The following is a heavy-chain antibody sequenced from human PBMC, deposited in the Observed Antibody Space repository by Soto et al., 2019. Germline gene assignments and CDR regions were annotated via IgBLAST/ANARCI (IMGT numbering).Heavy chain of an antibody. CDR2: IYYSGST. Sequence: SETLSLTCTVSGGSISSYYWSWIRQPPGKGLEWIGYIYYSGSTNYNPSLKSRVTISVDTSKNQFSLKLSSVTAADTAVYYCARGLDNDIVVVPDRFDPWGQGTLVTISS. V-gene: IGHV4-59*01. CDR1: GGSISSYY. J-gene: IGHJ5*02. CDR3: ARGLDNDIVVVPDRFDP. D-gene: IGHD2-2*01.